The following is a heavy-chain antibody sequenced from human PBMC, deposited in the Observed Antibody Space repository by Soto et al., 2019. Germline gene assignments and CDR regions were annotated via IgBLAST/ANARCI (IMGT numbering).Heavy chain of an antibody. D-gene: IGHD1-1*01. CDR2: FDLENGET. Sequence: ASVKVSCKVSGYTLTELSIHWVRQAPGEGLEWMGGFDLENGETIYAQRFQGRVTMTEESSADTPYMELSSLRSEDTAVYYCARATGTTFFPRILGPYYYYGMDVWGQGTTVTVSS. J-gene: IGHJ6*02. CDR3: ARATGTTFFPRILGPYYYYGMDV. V-gene: IGHV1-24*01. CDR1: GYTLTELS.